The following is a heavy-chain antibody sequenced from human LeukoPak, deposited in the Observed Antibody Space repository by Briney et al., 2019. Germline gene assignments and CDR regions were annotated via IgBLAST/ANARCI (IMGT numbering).Heavy chain of an antibody. Sequence: GGSLRLSCAASGFTFSSYNMNWVRQAPGKGLEWVSSISSSSSYIYYADSVKGRFTISRDNAKNSLFPQMNSLRAEDTAVYYCARVYYGSGSYGGYYFDYWGQGTLVTVSS. CDR1: GFTFSSYN. J-gene: IGHJ4*02. CDR2: ISSSSSYI. CDR3: ARVYYGSGSYGGYYFDY. V-gene: IGHV3-21*01. D-gene: IGHD3-10*01.